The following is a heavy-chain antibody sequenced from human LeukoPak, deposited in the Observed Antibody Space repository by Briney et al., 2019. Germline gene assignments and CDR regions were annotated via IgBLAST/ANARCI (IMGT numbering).Heavy chain of an antibody. D-gene: IGHD2-21*02. V-gene: IGHV3-53*01. CDR3: AREPGAYCGGDCPHSAAFDI. CDR1: GFTVSSNY. J-gene: IGHJ3*02. CDR2: IYSGGST. Sequence: GGSLRLSCGASGFTVSSNYMSWVRQAPGKGLEWVSVIYSGGSTYYADSVKGRFTISRDNPKNTLYLQMNSLRAEDTAVYYCAREPGAYCGGDCPHSAAFDIWGQGTMVTVSS.